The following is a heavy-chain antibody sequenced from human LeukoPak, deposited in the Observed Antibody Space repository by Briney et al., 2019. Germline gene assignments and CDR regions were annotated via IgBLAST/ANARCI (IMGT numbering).Heavy chain of an antibody. D-gene: IGHD3-22*01. CDR1: GFTFSSYS. J-gene: IGHJ4*02. CDR3: AKDLTQSYYYDSSGYYFDY. V-gene: IGHV3-48*02. Sequence: GSLRLSCAASGFTFSSYSMNWVRQAPGKGLEWVSYISSSSSTIYYADSVKGRFTISRDNAKNSLYLQMNSLRDEDTAVYYCAKDLTQSYYYDSSGYYFDYWGQGTLVTVSS. CDR2: ISSSSSTI.